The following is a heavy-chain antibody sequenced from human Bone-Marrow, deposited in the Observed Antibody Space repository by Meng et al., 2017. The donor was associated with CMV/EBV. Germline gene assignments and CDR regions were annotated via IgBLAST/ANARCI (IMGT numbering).Heavy chain of an antibody. J-gene: IGHJ4*02. CDR1: GGTFSSYA. Sequence: SVKVSCKASGGTFSSYAISWVRQAPGQGLEWMGGIIPILGIANYAQKFQARVTLTADTSTSTAYMDLRSLRSDDTAVYYCATGPTHENFDFWGQGTLVTVSS. V-gene: IGHV1-69*10. CDR3: ATGPTHENFDF. D-gene: IGHD2/OR15-2a*01. CDR2: IIPILGIA.